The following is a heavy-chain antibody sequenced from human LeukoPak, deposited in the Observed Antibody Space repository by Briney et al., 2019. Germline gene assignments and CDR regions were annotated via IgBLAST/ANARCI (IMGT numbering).Heavy chain of an antibody. V-gene: IGHV1-2*02. CDR3: ARIAPKGGSYYRFDY. D-gene: IGHD1-26*01. CDR2: INPNSGGT. Sequence: ASVKVSCKASGYTFTGYYMHWVRQAPGQGLEWMGWINPNSGGTNYAQKFQGRVTMTRDTSISTAYTELSRLRSDDTAVYYCARIAPKGGSYYRFDYWGQGTLVTVSS. J-gene: IGHJ4*02. CDR1: GYTFTGYY.